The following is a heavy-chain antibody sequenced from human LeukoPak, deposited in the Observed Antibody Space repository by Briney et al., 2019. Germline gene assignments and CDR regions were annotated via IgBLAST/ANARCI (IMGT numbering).Heavy chain of an antibody. D-gene: IGHD3-3*01. Sequence: KASQTLSLTCTVSGGSISSGGYYWSWIRQPPGKGLEWIGYIYHSGSTYYNPSLKSRVTISVDTSKNQFSLKLSSVTAADTAVYYCASTYDFWSGSGGDYWGQGTLVTVSS. V-gene: IGHV4-30-2*01. CDR2: IYHSGST. CDR1: GGSISSGGYY. CDR3: ASTYDFWSGSGGDY. J-gene: IGHJ4*02.